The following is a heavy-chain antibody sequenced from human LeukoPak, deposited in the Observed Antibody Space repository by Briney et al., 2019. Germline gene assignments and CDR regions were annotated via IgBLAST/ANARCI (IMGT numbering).Heavy chain of an antibody. Sequence: GASVKVSCKASGYTFTGYYMHWVRQAPGQGLEWMGWINPSGGSTSYAQKFQGRVTMTRDTSTSTVYMELSSLRSEDTAVYYCARDAILLWFGESSYYFDYWGQGTLVTVSS. V-gene: IGHV1-46*01. CDR3: ARDAILLWFGESSYYFDY. CDR2: INPSGGST. D-gene: IGHD3-10*01. CDR1: GYTFTGYY. J-gene: IGHJ4*02.